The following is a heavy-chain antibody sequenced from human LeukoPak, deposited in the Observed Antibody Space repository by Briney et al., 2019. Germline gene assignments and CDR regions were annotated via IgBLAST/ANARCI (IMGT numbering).Heavy chain of an antibody. CDR1: GFTFDDYA. D-gene: IGHD3-16*01. Sequence: GGSLRLPCAASGFTFDDYALHWVRQAPGKGLEWVSGISWNSGSIGYADSVKGRFTISRDNAKNSLYLQMNSLRAEDTALYYCAKGGRRHAFDIWGQGTMVTVSS. CDR2: ISWNSGSI. J-gene: IGHJ3*02. CDR3: AKGGRRHAFDI. V-gene: IGHV3-9*01.